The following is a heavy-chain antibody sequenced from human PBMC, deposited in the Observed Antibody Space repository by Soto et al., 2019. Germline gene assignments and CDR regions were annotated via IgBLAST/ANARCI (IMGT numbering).Heavy chain of an antibody. CDR3: AGTRYFDWLLPPFDY. V-gene: IGHV3-7*01. Sequence: GGSLRLSCAASGFTFSSYWMSWVRQAPGKGLEWVANIKQDGSEKYYVDSVKGRFTISRDNAKNSLYLQMNSLRAEDTAVYYCAGTRYFDWLLPPFDYWGQGTLVTVSS. CDR1: GFTFSSYW. J-gene: IGHJ4*02. CDR2: IKQDGSEK. D-gene: IGHD3-9*01.